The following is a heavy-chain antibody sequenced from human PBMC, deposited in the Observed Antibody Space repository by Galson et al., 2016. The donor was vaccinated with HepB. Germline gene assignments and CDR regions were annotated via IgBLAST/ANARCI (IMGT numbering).Heavy chain of an antibody. CDR2: IHPSGAYT. CDR1: GYTLTELS. J-gene: IGHJ4*02. Sequence: SVKVSCKVSGYTLTELSMHWVRQAPGQGLQWLGTIHPSGAYTTYAQRFDGRVTMTRDTATNTVYMELRALTSKDTAVYYCARANYSLLTGYYSGLDHWGQGTLVTVSS. D-gene: IGHD3-9*01. V-gene: IGHV1-24*01. CDR3: ARANYSLLTGYYSGLDH.